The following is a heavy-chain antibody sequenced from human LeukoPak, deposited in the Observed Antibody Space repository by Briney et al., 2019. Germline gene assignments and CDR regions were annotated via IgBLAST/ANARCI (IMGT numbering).Heavy chain of an antibody. CDR3: ARVFGSYYGGGGLYAFDI. J-gene: IGHJ3*02. CDR1: GFTFSSYA. Sequence: PGGSLRLSCAASGFTFSSYAMHWVRQAPGKGLEWVAVISYDGSNKYYADSVKGRFTISRDNSKNTLYLQMNSLRAEDTAVYYCARVFGSYYGGGGLYAFDIWGHGTMVIVSS. V-gene: IGHV3-30-3*01. CDR2: ISYDGSNK. D-gene: IGHD1-26*01.